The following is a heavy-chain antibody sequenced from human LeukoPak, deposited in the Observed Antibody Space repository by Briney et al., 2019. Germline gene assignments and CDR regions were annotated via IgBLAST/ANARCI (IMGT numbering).Heavy chain of an antibody. CDR2: INPNSGGT. J-gene: IGHJ4*02. V-gene: IGHV1-2*02. D-gene: IGHD2-21*01. CDR3: ARDYELGTPGSAYEFFDY. CDR1: GYTFTDHF. Sequence: GPSVKVSCKASGYTFTDHFMQWVRHAPGQGLEWMGWINPNSGGTSYAQKFKGRVTMTRDTPVSTVYMELSRLGSDDTAVYYCARDYELGTPGSAYEFFDYWGQGTLVTVSS.